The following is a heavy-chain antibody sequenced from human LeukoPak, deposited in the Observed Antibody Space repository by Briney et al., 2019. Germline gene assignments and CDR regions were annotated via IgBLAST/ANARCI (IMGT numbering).Heavy chain of an antibody. CDR2: ISSSGSTI. Sequence: GGSLRLSCAASGFTFSSYEMNWVRQAPGKGLEWVSYISSSGSTIYYADSVKGRFTISRDNAKNSLYLQMNSLRAEDTAVYYCARDNRIRDDILTGHYYFDYWGQGTLVTVSS. V-gene: IGHV3-48*03. CDR1: GFTFSSYE. D-gene: IGHD3-9*01. J-gene: IGHJ4*02. CDR3: ARDNRIRDDILTGHYYFDY.